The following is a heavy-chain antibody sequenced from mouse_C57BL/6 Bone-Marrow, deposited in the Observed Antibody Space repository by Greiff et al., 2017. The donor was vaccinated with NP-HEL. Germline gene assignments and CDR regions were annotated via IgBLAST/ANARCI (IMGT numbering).Heavy chain of an antibody. CDR2: IHPSDSDT. D-gene: IGHD1-1*01. CDR1: GYSFTSYY. CDR3: AIMGLGLLRRDY. Sequence: QVQLKQSGPELVKPGASVKISCKASGYSFTSYYIHWVKQRPGQGLEWIGRIHPSDSDTNYNQKFKGKATLTVDKSSSTAYMQLSSLTSEDSAVYYCAIMGLGLLRRDYWGQGTTLTVSS. J-gene: IGHJ2*01. V-gene: IGHV1-74*01.